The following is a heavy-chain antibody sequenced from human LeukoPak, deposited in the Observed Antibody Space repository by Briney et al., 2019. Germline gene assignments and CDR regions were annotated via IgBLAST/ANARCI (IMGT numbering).Heavy chain of an antibody. V-gene: IGHV3-48*03. CDR2: ISSSGSTI. J-gene: IGHJ4*02. Sequence: GGSLRLSCAASGFTFSSYEMNWVRQAPGKGLEWISYISSSGSTIHYADSVKGRFTISRDNAKNSLYLQMNSLRAEDTAVFYCARERFYYASRGIDYWGQGTLVTVSS. CDR3: ARERFYYASRGIDY. D-gene: IGHD3-10*01. CDR1: GFTFSSYE.